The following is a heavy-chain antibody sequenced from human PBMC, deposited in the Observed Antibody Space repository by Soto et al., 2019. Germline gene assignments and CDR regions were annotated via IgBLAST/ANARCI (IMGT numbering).Heavy chain of an antibody. CDR2: MNPNSGNT. CDR1: GYTFTSYD. J-gene: IGHJ4*02. CDR3: AVMGGYYYDSSGYYSVDY. Sequence: AASVKVSCKASGYTFTSYDINWVRQATGQGLEWMGWMNPNSGNTGYAQKFQGRVTMTRNTSISTVYMELSSLRSEDTAVYYCAVMGGYYYDSSGYYSVDYWGQGTLVTVSS. D-gene: IGHD3-22*01. V-gene: IGHV1-8*01.